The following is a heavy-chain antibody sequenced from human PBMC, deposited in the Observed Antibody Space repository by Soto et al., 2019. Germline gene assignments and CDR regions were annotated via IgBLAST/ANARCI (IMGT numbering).Heavy chain of an antibody. Sequence: PVNGSWKTAGDILSVYSSSWVRQTTRQGLEWMGWIIPIFGTANYAQKFQGRVTITADESTSTAYMELSSLRSEDTAVYYCARGYYSDSSGDYYYGMDVWGQGTTVTVSS. V-gene: IGHV1-69*01. J-gene: IGHJ6*02. CDR1: GDILSVYS. CDR3: ARGYYSDSSGDYYYGMDV. D-gene: IGHD3-22*01. CDR2: IIPIFGTA.